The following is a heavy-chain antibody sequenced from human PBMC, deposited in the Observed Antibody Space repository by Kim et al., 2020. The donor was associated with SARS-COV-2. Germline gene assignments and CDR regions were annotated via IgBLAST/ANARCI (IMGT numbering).Heavy chain of an antibody. J-gene: IGHJ4*02. Sequence: GGSLRLSCAASGFTFSSYAMSWVRQAPGKGLEWVSAISGSGGSTYYADSVKGRFTISRDNSKNTLYLQMNSLRAEDTAVYYCAKIQKLFRESYGYQDYWGQGTLVTVSS. CDR2: ISGSGGST. CDR3: AKIQKLFRESYGYQDY. V-gene: IGHV3-23*01. CDR1: GFTFSSYA. D-gene: IGHD5-18*01.